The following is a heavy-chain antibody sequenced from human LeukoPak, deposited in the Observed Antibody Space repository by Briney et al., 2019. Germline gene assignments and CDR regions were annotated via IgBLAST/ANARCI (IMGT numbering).Heavy chain of an antibody. Sequence: GGSLRLSCAASGSTFSIYAMSWVRQAPGKGLEWVSVITGSGGSIYYADSVKGRFPISRDNSKNTLYLQMNSLRVEDTATYYCAGVRGSGWSAGAFDIWGQGTMVTVSS. D-gene: IGHD6-13*01. CDR1: GSTFSIYA. CDR2: ITGSGGSI. CDR3: AGVRGSGWSAGAFDI. V-gene: IGHV3-23*01. J-gene: IGHJ3*02.